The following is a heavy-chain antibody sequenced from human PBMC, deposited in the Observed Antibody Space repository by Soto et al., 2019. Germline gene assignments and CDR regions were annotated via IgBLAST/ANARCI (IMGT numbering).Heavy chain of an antibody. J-gene: IGHJ4*02. CDR1: GYSFTTYG. CDR2: INGYGHGG. V-gene: IGHV1-18*01. Sequence: QVQLVQSGAEVRQPGASVKVSCKASGYSFTTYGMSWVRQAPGQGLEYMGWINGYGHGGKYVQRFQGRFSMTTDTSTNTVYMDLRSLTSDDTAVYYCVRDLNGDFYYWGQGTVVIVSP. D-gene: IGHD3-10*01. CDR3: VRDLNGDFYY.